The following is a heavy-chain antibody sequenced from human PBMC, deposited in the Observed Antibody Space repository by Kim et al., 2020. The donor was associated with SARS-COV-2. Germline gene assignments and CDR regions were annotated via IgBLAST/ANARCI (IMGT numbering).Heavy chain of an antibody. D-gene: IGHD2-8*01. CDR2: IFDSGTT. CDR1: NGSISGYS. CDR3: ARDHGSSCRNGVCYVGWFDP. Sequence: SETLSLTCSVSNGSISGYSWNWIRQSPEKGLEWIGYIFDSGTTNYSPSLKSRVTIFLDTSKPQVHLRLSSVTAADTAVYYCARDHGSSCRNGVCYVGWFDPWARESWSPSPQ. V-gene: IGHV4-59*01. J-gene: IGHJ5*02.